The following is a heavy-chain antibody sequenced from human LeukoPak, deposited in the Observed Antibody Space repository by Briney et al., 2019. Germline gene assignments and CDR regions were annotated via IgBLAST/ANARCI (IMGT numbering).Heavy chain of an antibody. CDR2: ISAGGVST. V-gene: IGHV3-23*01. J-gene: IGHJ5*02. CDR3: AKGAGTDHT. CDR1: GFTFSSYA. Sequence: AGGSLRLSCAASGFTFSSYAMSWVRQAPGKGLEWVSAISAGGVSTYYADSVKGRFTISRDNSKNTLYLQMNSLRAEDTAAYYCAKGAGTDHTWGQGTLVTVSS.